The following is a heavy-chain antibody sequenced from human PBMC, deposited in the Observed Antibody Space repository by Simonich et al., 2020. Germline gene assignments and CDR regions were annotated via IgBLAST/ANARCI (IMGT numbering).Heavy chain of an antibody. CDR1: GFTFSSYA. CDR2: ISYDGSNK. D-gene: IGHD7-27*01. V-gene: IGHV3-30*07. J-gene: IGHJ5*02. CDR3: ARDRNWGWFDP. Sequence: QVQLVESGGGVVQPGMSLRLSCAASGFTFSSYAMHWVRQAPGKGLEWVAVISYDGSNKYYADSVKGRFTISRDNSKNTLYLQMNSLRAEDTAVYYCARDRNWGWFDPWGQGTLVTVSS.